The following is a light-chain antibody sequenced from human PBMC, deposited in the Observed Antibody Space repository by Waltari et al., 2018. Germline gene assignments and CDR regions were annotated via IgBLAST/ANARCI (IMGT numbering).Light chain of an antibody. V-gene: IGKV3-20*01. Sequence: EIVLTQSPGTLSLSPGARATLSCRASHSVGRSLAWYQQKPGQAPRLLIYGASNRAPGIPDRFSGSGSGTDFSLTISRLEPEDFGLYSCQHYVRLPATFGQGTKVEIK. CDR1: HSVGRS. CDR3: QHYVRLPAT. J-gene: IGKJ1*01. CDR2: GAS.